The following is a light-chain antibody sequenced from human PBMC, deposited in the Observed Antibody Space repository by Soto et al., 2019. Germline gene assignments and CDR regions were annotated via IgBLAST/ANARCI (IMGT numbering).Light chain of an antibody. CDR1: QSVSSSY. V-gene: IGKV3-20*01. CDR3: QQYHTSPLT. J-gene: IGKJ1*01. CDR2: GAS. Sequence: EIVLTQSPGTLSLSPGERATFSCRASQSVSSSYIAWYQQKRGQAPRRLIYGASIRATGIPDRFSGSGSGTEFPLTISRLEPEDFALYYCQQYHTSPLTFGQGTKVDIK.